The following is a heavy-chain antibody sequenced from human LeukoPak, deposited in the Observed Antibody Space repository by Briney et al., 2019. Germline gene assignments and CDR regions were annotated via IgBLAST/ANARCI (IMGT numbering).Heavy chain of an antibody. CDR2: ISGSGGST. D-gene: IGHD3-9*01. CDR1: GFTFSSYG. CDR3: AKDLWGYDILTDAFDI. V-gene: IGHV3-23*01. Sequence: GGSLRLSCAASGFTFSSYGMSWVRQAPGKGLEWVSAISGSGGSTYYADSVKGRFTISRDNSKNTLYLQMNSLRAEDTAVYYCAKDLWGYDILTDAFDIWGQGTMVTVSS. J-gene: IGHJ3*02.